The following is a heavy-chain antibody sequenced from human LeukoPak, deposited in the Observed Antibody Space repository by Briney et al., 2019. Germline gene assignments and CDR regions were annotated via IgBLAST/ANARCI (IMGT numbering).Heavy chain of an antibody. V-gene: IGHV3-48*04. CDR2: ISSSSSNI. D-gene: IGHD6-13*01. Sequence: GGSLRLSCAASGFTFSNYSMSWVRQAPGKGLEWVSYISSSSSNIYYADSVKGRFTISRDNAKNSLYLQMNSLRAEDMALYYCASLGGFTGYSSRQRHAFDIWGQGTMVSVSS. CDR3: ASLGGFTGYSSRQRHAFDI. J-gene: IGHJ3*02. CDR1: GFTFSNYS.